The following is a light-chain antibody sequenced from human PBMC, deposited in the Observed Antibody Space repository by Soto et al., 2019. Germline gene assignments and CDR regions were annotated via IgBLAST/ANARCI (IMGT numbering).Light chain of an antibody. V-gene: IGLV2-11*01. CDR2: DVS. CDR3: CSYAGSYTFPYV. J-gene: IGLJ1*01. Sequence: QSALTQPRSVSGSPGQSVTISCTGTSSDVGGYKYVSWYQQHPGKAPKFMIYDVSMRPSGVPDRFSGSKSGNTASLTISGLQAEDEADYFCCSYAGSYTFPYVFGTGTKVTVL. CDR1: SSDVGGYKY.